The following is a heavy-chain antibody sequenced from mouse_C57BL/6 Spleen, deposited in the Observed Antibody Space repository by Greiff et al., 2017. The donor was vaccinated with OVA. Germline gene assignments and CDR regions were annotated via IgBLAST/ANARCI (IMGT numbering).Heavy chain of an antibody. J-gene: IGHJ1*03. V-gene: IGHV2-6-1*01. CDR2: IWSDGST. D-gene: IGHD1-1*01. CDR1: GFSLTSYG. CDR3: ARHGTTVVATGYFDV. Sequence: VKLQESGPGLVAPSQSLSITCTVSGFSLTSYGVHWVRQPPGKGLEWLVVIWSDGSTTYNSALKSRLSISKDNSKSQVFLKMNSLQTDDTAMYYCARHGTTVVATGYFDVWGTGTTVTVSS.